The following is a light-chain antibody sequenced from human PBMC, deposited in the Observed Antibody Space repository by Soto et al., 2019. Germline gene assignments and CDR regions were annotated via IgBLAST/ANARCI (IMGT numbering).Light chain of an antibody. CDR1: RSLSSDY. J-gene: IGKJ1*01. CDR2: HAS. CDR3: HQYDSWT. V-gene: IGKV3-20*01. Sequence: IVLMQSPDTLSLSPGERATLSCRASRSLSSDYLAWYQQKPGQAPRLLFYHASRRATGTPDRFSVSGSGTDFTLTISRLEPGDFAVYYCHQYDSWTFGQGTKVDIK.